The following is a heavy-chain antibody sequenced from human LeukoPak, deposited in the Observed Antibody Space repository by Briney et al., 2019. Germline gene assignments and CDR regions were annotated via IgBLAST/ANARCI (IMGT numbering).Heavy chain of an antibody. CDR2: ISGSGVTT. Sequence: PGGSLRLSCAASGFTFSSYAMSWVRQAPGKGLEWVSAISGSGVTTYYADSVKGRFTISRDSSKNTLYLQMNSLRAEDTAVYYCAIQYYYSSIQNNYFDYWGQGTLVTVSS. CDR3: AIQYYYSSIQNNYFDY. D-gene: IGHD3-10*01. V-gene: IGHV3-23*01. CDR1: GFTFSSYA. J-gene: IGHJ4*02.